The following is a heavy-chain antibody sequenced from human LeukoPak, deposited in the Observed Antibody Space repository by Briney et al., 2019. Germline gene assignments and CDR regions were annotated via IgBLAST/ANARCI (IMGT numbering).Heavy chain of an antibody. D-gene: IGHD3-22*01. CDR1: GGSFSGYY. CDR2: INHSGST. J-gene: IGHJ4*02. CDR3: ARGGVYDSRGLYYFDY. V-gene: IGHV4-34*01. Sequence: SETLSLTCAVYGGSFSGYYWSWIRQPPGKGLEWIGEINHSGSTNYNPSLKSRVTISVDTSKNQFSLKLSSVTAVDTAVYYCARGGVYDSRGLYYFDYWGQGTLVTVSS.